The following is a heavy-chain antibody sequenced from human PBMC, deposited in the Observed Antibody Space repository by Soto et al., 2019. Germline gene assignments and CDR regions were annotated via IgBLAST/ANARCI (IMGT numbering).Heavy chain of an antibody. CDR2: IYYSGST. J-gene: IGHJ4*02. CDR3: ARYVVVVTAKTEYFDY. Sequence: SETLSLSCTVSGGSISSYYWSWIRQPPGKGLEWIGYIYYSGSTNYNPSLKSRVTISVDTSKNQFSLKLSSVTAADTAVYYCARYVVVVTAKTEYFDYWGQGTLVTVS. CDR1: GGSISSYY. D-gene: IGHD2-21*02. V-gene: IGHV4-59*01.